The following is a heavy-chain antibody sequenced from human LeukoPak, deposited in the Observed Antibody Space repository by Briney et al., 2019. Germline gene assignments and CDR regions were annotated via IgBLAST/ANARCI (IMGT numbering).Heavy chain of an antibody. J-gene: IGHJ6*02. CDR3: ARDRGIVVVPAAMPYYYGMDV. Sequence: GASVKVSCKASGYTFTSYYMHWVRQAPGQGLEWMGIINPSGGSTSYAQKFQGRVTMTRDTSISTAYMELSRLRSDDTAVYYCARDRGIVVVPAAMPYYYGMDVWGQGTMVTVSS. V-gene: IGHV1-46*01. CDR1: GYTFTSYY. CDR2: INPSGGST. D-gene: IGHD2-2*01.